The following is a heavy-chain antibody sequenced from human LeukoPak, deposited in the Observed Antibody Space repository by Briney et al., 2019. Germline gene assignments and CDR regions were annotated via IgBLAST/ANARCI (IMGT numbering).Heavy chain of an antibody. V-gene: IGHV4-59*01. Sequence: SETLSLTCTVSAGSISSYYWSWIRQPPGKGLEWIGYIYYSGSTNYNPSLKSRVTISVDTSKNQFSLKLSSVTAADTAVYYCAGVRRSGGQLGLLDYWGQGTLVTVSS. CDR2: IYYSGST. CDR3: AGVRRSGGQLGLLDY. J-gene: IGHJ4*02. CDR1: AGSISSYY. D-gene: IGHD6-6*01.